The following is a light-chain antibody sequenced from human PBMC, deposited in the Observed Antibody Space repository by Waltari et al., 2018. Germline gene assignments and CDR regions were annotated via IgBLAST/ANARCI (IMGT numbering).Light chain of an antibody. CDR3: QEYNNAPPT. Sequence: DIQMTQSPSSLSASVGDRVTITCRASQGIRNSLAWYQQKPGKVPILLIYAASTLQLGVPSRFSGSGAVTYFTLTISGLQPEDVATYYCQEYNNAPPTFGQGTKVEI. V-gene: IGKV1-27*01. J-gene: IGKJ1*01. CDR2: AAS. CDR1: QGIRNS.